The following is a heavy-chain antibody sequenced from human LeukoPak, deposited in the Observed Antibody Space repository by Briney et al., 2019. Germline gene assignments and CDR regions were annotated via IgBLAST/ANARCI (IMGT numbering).Heavy chain of an antibody. V-gene: IGHV1-18*01. CDR1: GYTFTSYG. J-gene: IGHJ6*03. CDR3: ARGSNYDEAYYYYMDV. CDR2: ISAYNGNT. D-gene: IGHD4-11*01. Sequence: ASVKVSCKASGYTFTSYGISWVRQAPGQGLEWMGWISAYNGNTNYAQKLQGRVTMTTDTSTSTAYVELRSLRSDDTAVYYCARGSNYDEAYYYYMDVWGKGTTVTVSS.